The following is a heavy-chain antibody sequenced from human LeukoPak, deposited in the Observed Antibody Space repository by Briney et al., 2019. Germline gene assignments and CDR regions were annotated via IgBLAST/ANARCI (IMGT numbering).Heavy chain of an antibody. CDR2: INHSGST. D-gene: IGHD2-15*01. J-gene: IGHJ4*02. CDR1: GGSFSGYY. CDR3: ARGRGYCSGGSCYSRAYYFDY. Sequence: SSETLSLTCAVYGGSFSGYYWSWIRQPPGKGLEWIGEINHSGSTNYNPSLKSRVTISVDTSKNQFSLKRSSVTAADTAVYYCARGRGYCSGGSCYSRAYYFDYWGQGTLVTVSS. V-gene: IGHV4-34*01.